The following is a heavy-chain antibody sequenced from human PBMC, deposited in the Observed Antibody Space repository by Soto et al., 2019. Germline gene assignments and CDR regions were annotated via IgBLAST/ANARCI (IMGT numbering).Heavy chain of an antibody. Sequence: EVQMLESGGDLVQPGGSLRLSCADSSFTFNMSAMSWVRQAPGKGLEWVSGISGSGGSTYYTDSVKGRFTISRDNSKNTLFLQMDRLGAEDTDVYYCAKEKNFWSGTTAFDSWGQGTLVTVSS. CDR1: SFTFNMSA. CDR3: AKEKNFWSGTTAFDS. J-gene: IGHJ5*01. D-gene: IGHD3-3*01. V-gene: IGHV3-23*01. CDR2: ISGSGGST.